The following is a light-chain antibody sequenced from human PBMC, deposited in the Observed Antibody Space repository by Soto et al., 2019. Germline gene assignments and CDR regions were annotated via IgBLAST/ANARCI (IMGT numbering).Light chain of an antibody. J-gene: IGKJ5*01. CDR2: GAS. Sequence: EIVLTQSPGTLSLSPGERATLSCRASQGVFSNFLAWYQQKPGQAPRILIYGASSRATGIPDRFSGSGSGTDFTLTISRLRHEDFEVYFCQQYGSSPITSGQRTRVAI. V-gene: IGKV3-20*01. CDR3: QQYGSSPIT. CDR1: QGVFSNF.